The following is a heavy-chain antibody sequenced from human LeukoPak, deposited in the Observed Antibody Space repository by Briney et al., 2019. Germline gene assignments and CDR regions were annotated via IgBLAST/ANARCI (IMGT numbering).Heavy chain of an antibody. CDR3: TRRRFHYYDSSGYYSRPQRAFDI. D-gene: IGHD3-22*01. V-gene: IGHV4-34*01. J-gene: IGHJ3*02. CDR1: GGSFSGYY. Sequence: NTSETLSLTCAVYGGSFSGYYWTWIRQPPGKGLEWIGEINHSRNTDYNPSLKSRVTISVDTSKNQFSLKLSSVTAADTALYYCTRRRFHYYDSSGYYSRPQRAFDIWGRGTMVTVSS. CDR2: INHSRNT.